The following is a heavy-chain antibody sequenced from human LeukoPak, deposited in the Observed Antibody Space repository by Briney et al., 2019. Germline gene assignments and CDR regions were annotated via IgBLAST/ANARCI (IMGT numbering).Heavy chain of an antibody. CDR1: GLSFSSFA. CDR2: IRSNGATA. V-gene: IGHV3-23*01. Sequence: PGGSLRLSCAASGLSFSSFAMTWVRQAPGKGLEWVSTIRSNGATAYNADSVKGRFTISRDNSKNTLYLQMNSLRAEDTTVYYCARSIAATPYYFDYWGQGTLVTVSS. D-gene: IGHD6-13*01. J-gene: IGHJ4*02. CDR3: ARSIAATPYYFDY.